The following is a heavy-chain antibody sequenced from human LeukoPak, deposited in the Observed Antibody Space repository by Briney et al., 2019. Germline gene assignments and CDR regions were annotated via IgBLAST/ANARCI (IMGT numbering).Heavy chain of an antibody. CDR1: GFTFSSYG. D-gene: IGHD5-12*01. J-gene: IGHJ3*02. CDR3: ARDLRPYSGYDNLAFDI. CDR2: IRYDGSNK. V-gene: IGHV3-30*02. Sequence: PGGSLRLSCAASGFTFSSYGMHWVRQAPGKGLEWVAFIRYDGSNKYYADSVKGRFTISRDNSKNTLYLQMNSLRAEDTAVYYCARDLRPYSGYDNLAFDIWGQGTKVTVSS.